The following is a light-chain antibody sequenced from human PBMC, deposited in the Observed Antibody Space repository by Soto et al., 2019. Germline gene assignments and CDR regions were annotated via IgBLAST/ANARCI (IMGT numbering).Light chain of an antibody. CDR2: AVT. Sequence: QSVLTQPPSVSGAPGQRVTISCTGSSANIGAGYDVHWYQRIPGPAPKRLIYAVTNRPSGVPDRFSGSKSDTSASLAITGLQAEAEADYYCHSYDSSLRGSVFGGGTKRTFL. V-gene: IGLV1-40*01. CDR3: HSYDSSLRGSV. J-gene: IGLJ2*01. CDR1: SANIGAGYD.